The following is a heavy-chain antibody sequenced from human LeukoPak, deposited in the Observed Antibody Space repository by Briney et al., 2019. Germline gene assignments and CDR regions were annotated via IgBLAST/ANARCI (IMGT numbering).Heavy chain of an antibody. V-gene: IGHV4-59*12. CDR1: GGSISSYY. D-gene: IGHD2-2*01. Sequence: SETLSLTCTVSGGSISSYYWSWIRQPPGKGLEWIGYIYYSGSTNYNPSLKSRVNISVDTSKNQFSLKVSSVTAADTAVYYCAREGGPTYQLPYYYYYGMDVWGQGTTVTVSS. CDR2: IYYSGST. CDR3: AREGGPTYQLPYYYYYGMDV. J-gene: IGHJ6*02.